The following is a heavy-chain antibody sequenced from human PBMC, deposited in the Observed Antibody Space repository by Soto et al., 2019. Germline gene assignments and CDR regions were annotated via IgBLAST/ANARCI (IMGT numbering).Heavy chain of an antibody. CDR2: IRSKAYGERT. J-gene: IGHJ6*02. CDR1: GFTFGDYI. CDR3: TRDSVDYVRYYNYGMDV. V-gene: IGHV3-49*04. D-gene: IGHD3-10*02. Sequence: GSLRLSCRASGFTFGDYIMSWVRQAPGKGLEWVGFIRSKAYGERTEYAASVRGRFTISRDDSGGIAYLQMNGLKTEDTAVYYCTRDSVDYVRYYNYGMDVWGQGTTVTVSS.